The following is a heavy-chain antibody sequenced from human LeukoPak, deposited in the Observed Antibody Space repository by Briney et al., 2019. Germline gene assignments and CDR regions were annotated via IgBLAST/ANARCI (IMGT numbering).Heavy chain of an antibody. CDR3: ARTGPYFDY. J-gene: IGHJ4*02. V-gene: IGHV4-59*01. Sequence: SETLSLTCTVSGGSISSYYWSWIRQPPGKGLEWIGYIYYSGSTNYNPSLKSRVTISVDTSKNQISLKLSSVTAADTAVYYCARTGPYFDYWGQGTLVTVSS. CDR2: IYYSGST. CDR1: GGSISSYY.